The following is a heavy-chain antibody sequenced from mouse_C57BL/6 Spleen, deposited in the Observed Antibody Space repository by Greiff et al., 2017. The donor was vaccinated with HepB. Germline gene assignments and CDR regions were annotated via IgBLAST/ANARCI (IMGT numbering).Heavy chain of an antibody. CDR1: GFTFSSYA. J-gene: IGHJ1*03. CDR3: ARPVRRGSWYFDV. CDR2: ISDGGSYT. V-gene: IGHV5-4*03. Sequence: DVKLVESGGGLVKPGGSLKLSCAASGFTFSSYAMSWVRQTPEKRLEWVATISDGGSYTYYPDNVKGRFTISRDNAKNNLYLQMSHLKSEDTAMYYCARPVRRGSWYFDVWGTGTTVTVSS. D-gene: IGHD3-1*01.